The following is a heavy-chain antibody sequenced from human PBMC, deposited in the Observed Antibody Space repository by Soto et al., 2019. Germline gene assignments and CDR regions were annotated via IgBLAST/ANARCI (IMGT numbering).Heavy chain of an antibody. CDR3: ARAVGYCSDSSCYSSLFSNNNYALDV. CDR1: GYIFSNYG. D-gene: IGHD2-2*01. V-gene: IGHV1-18*04. Sequence: QFQLVQSGAEVKKPGASMKVSCKASGYIFSNYGITWVRQAPGQGLEGMGWISTYNGNTDYAQNGKGRVTMTTDTATSTVYMELASLRSEDKAVYFCARAVGYCSDSSCYSSLFSNNNYALDVWGQGTAVTVSS. CDR2: ISTYNGNT. J-gene: IGHJ6*02.